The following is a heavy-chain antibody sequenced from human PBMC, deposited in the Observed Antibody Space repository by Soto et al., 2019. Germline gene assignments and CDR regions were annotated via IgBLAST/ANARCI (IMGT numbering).Heavy chain of an antibody. Sequence: QVQLVQSGAEVKKPGSSVKVSCKASVGTFSSYAISWVRQAPGQGLEWMGGIIPLIGTANYAQKIQGRVTITADESTSQAYMELSSLRSEDTAVYSCARESRYCSGGSCYFLPGIDYWGQGTLVTVSS. V-gene: IGHV1-69*12. J-gene: IGHJ4*02. CDR2: IIPLIGTA. CDR1: VGTFSSYA. CDR3: ARESRYCSGGSCYFLPGIDY. D-gene: IGHD2-15*01.